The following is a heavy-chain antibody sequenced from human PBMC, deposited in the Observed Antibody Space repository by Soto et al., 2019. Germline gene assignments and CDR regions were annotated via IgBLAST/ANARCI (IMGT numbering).Heavy chain of an antibody. Sequence: PSETLSLTCSVSGASIKSYYWAWIRQPAGKGLKWIGRIFASGTTNYNPSLRSRVTLSIDTSKNQFPLKLDSVTAADAGVYYCTRDGMTTGDTWGPGTLVTVSS. CDR1: GASIKSYY. D-gene: IGHD2-21*02. CDR3: TRDGMTTGDT. CDR2: IFASGTT. V-gene: IGHV4-4*07. J-gene: IGHJ4*02.